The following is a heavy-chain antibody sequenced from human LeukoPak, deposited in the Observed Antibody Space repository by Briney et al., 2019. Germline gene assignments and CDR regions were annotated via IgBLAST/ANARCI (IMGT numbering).Heavy chain of an antibody. D-gene: IGHD2/OR15-2a*01. J-gene: IGHJ4*02. CDR1: GGSISSYY. CDR2: IYYSGST. Sequence: SETLSLTCTVSGGSISSYYWSWIRQPPGKGLEWIGYIYYSGSTNYNPSLKSRVTISVDTPKNQFSLKLSSVTAADTAVYYCARARQNLGPVQMDYWGQETLVTVSS. V-gene: IGHV4-59*01. CDR3: ARARQNLGPVQMDY.